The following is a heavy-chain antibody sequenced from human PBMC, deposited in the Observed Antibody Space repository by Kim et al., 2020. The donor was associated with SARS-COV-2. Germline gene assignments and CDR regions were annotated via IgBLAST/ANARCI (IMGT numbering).Heavy chain of an antibody. J-gene: IGHJ6*02. V-gene: IGHV1-18*04. CDR1: GYTFTSYG. CDR2: ISAYNGNT. CDR3: ARDDPNWGQYGMDV. Sequence: ASVKVSCKASGYTFTSYGISWVRQAPGQGLEWMGWISAYNGNTNYAQKLQGRVTMTTDTSTSTAYMELRSLRSDDTAVYYCARDDPNWGQYGMDVWGQGTTVTVSS. D-gene: IGHD7-27*01.